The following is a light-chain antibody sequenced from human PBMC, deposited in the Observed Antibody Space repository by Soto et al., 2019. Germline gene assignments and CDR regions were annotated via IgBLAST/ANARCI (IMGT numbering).Light chain of an antibody. CDR3: AGWDVSLNGWV. CDR1: TSNIGSNY. CDR2: RTD. J-gene: IGLJ3*02. V-gene: IGLV1-47*01. Sequence: QSVLTQPPSASGTPGQRVTMSCSGSTSNIGSNYVYWYQQLPGTAPRLLIFRTDQRPSGVPDRFSASKSGTSASLAIRGLRSEDEADYHCAGWDVSLNGWVFGGGTKLTVL.